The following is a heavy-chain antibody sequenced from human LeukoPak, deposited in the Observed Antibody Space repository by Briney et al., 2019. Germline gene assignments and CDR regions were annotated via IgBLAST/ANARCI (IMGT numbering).Heavy chain of an antibody. Sequence: ASVKISRKASGYTFTSYGISWVRQAPGQGLEWMGWINPNSGGTNYAQKFQGRVTMTRDTSISTAYMELSRLRSDDTAVYYCARENHGVDYWGQGTLVTVSS. J-gene: IGHJ4*02. V-gene: IGHV1-2*02. CDR1: GYTFTSYG. CDR3: ARENHGVDY. CDR2: INPNSGGT.